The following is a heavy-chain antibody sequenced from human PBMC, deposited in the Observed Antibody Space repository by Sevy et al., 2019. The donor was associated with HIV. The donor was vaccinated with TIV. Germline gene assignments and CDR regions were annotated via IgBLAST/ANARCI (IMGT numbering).Heavy chain of an antibody. D-gene: IGHD6-19*01. J-gene: IGHJ4*02. Sequence: GGSLRLSCSASGFTFSRYTMHWVRQAPGGALEYVSAISENGGSTYYADSVKGRFTISRDNSKNTLYLQMSSLRAEDTAIYFCVRVPRVGSDNPFDYWGQGALVTVSS. CDR1: GFTFSRYT. CDR2: ISENGGST. V-gene: IGHV3-64D*06. CDR3: VRVPRVGSDNPFDY.